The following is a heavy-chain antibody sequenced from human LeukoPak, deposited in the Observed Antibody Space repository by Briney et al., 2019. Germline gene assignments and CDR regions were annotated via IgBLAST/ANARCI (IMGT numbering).Heavy chain of an antibody. CDR3: ARDERDIVVVPADRGYYYMDV. J-gene: IGHJ6*03. D-gene: IGHD2-2*01. V-gene: IGHV1-46*01. CDR1: GYTFTSYY. CDR2: INPSGGST. Sequence: GASVKVSCKASGYTFTSYYMHWVRQAPGQGLEWMGIINPSGGSTSYAQKFQGRVTMTRDTSTSTVYMELSSLRSEDTAVYYCARDERDIVVVPADRGYYYMDVWGKGTTVTVSS.